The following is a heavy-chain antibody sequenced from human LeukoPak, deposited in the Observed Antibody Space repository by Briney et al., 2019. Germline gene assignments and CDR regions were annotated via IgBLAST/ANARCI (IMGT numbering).Heavy chain of an antibody. CDR2: IYYRGST. V-gene: IGHV4-34*01. CDR1: GGSFSGYY. CDR3: ARVGYCSGGSCYFDY. J-gene: IGHJ4*02. D-gene: IGHD2-15*01. Sequence: SETLSLTCAVYGGSFSGYYWGWIRQPPGKGVEWIGSIYYRGSTYYNPSLKSRVTISVDTSKNQFSLKLSSVTAADTAVYYCARVGYCSGGSCYFDYWGQGTLLTVSS.